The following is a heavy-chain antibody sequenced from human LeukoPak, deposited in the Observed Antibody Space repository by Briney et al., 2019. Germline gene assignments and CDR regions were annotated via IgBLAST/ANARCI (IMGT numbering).Heavy chain of an antibody. J-gene: IGHJ4*02. Sequence: PGGSLRLSCAASGFNFNAYWMNWVRQAPGKGLEWVANIKQDESEKNYVDSAKGRFTISRDSSKNTLYLQMNSLRAEDTAVYYCARESLSIVGARYFDYWGQGTLVTVSS. D-gene: IGHD1-26*01. CDR1: GFNFNAYW. V-gene: IGHV3-7*01. CDR2: IKQDESEK. CDR3: ARESLSIVGARYFDY.